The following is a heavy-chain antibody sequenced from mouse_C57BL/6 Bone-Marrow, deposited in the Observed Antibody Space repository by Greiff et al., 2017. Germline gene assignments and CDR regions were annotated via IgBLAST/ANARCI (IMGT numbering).Heavy chain of an antibody. V-gene: IGHV1-63*01. CDR3: ARRDYYGSSGGFAD. Sequence: VQLQQPGAELVRPGTSVKMSCKASGYTFTNYWIGWAKQRPGHGLEWIGDIYPGGGYTNYNEKFKGKATLTADKSSSTAYMQFSSLTSEDSAIYYCARRDYYGSSGGFADWGQGTLVTVSA. CDR2: IYPGGGYT. J-gene: IGHJ3*01. D-gene: IGHD1-1*01. CDR1: GYTFTNYW.